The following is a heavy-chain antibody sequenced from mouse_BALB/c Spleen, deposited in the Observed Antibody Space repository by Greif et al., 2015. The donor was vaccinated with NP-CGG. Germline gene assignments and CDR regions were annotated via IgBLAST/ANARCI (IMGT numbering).Heavy chain of an antibody. D-gene: IGHD1-1*01. J-gene: IGHJ3*01. V-gene: IGHV5-12-1*01. Sequence: EVKLVESGGGLVKPGGSLKLSCAASGFAFSSYDMSWVRQTPEKRLEWVAYISSGGGSTYYPDTVKGRFTISRDNARNTLYLQMSSLKSEDTAMYYCARHEATVVAAPFAYWGQGTLVTVSA. CDR1: GFAFSSYD. CDR3: ARHEATVVAAPFAY. CDR2: ISSGGGST.